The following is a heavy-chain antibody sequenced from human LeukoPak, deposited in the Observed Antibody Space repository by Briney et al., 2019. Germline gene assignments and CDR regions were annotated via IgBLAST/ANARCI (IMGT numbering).Heavy chain of an antibody. V-gene: IGHV3-21*01. CDR1: GFTFSSYS. CDR2: ISSSSSYI. CDR3: ARDLHYYGSGSYLFPLGY. Sequence: PGGYLRRYCAASGFTFSSYSMNWVRQAPGKGLEWVSSISSSSSYIYYADSVKGRFTISRDNAKNSLYLQTNSLRAEDTAVYYCARDLHYYGSGSYLFPLGYWGQGTLVTVSS. D-gene: IGHD3-10*01. J-gene: IGHJ4*02.